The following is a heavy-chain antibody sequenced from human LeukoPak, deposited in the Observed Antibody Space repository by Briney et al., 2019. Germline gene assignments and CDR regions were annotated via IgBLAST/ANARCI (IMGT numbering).Heavy chain of an antibody. CDR2: ISSRSSYI. CDR3: ARETYYGSGSLPAPFDI. V-gene: IGHV3-21*01. Sequence: PGGSLRLSCAASGFTFSSYSMNWVRQAPGKGLEWVSSISSRSSYIYYADSVKGRFTLSRDNAENSLYLQMNSLRAEDTAVYYCARETYYGSGSLPAPFDIWGQGTMVTVSA. J-gene: IGHJ3*02. D-gene: IGHD3-10*01. CDR1: GFTFSSYS.